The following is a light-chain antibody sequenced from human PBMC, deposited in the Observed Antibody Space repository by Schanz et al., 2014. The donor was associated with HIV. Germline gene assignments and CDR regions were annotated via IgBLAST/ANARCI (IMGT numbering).Light chain of an antibody. CDR3: AAWDDSLDGPV. J-gene: IGLJ2*01. CDR2: SNN. CDR1: DSNIGSNT. V-gene: IGLV1-44*01. Sequence: VLTQAPSASGTPGQRVTISCSGGDSNIGSNTVNWYQQLPGTAPKLLIYSNNQRPSGVPDRFSGSKSGTSASLAISGLQSEDEANFYCAAWDDSLDGPVFGGGTKLTVV.